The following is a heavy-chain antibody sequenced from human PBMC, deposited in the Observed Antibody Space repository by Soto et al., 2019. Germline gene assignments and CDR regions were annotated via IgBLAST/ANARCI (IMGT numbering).Heavy chain of an antibody. D-gene: IGHD1-1*01. CDR1: GFSISTSGVG. CDR2: TYWDDDK. J-gene: IGHJ5*02. V-gene: IGHV2-5*02. Sequence: QITLKESGPTLVKPTQTLTLTCAFSGFSISTSGVGVGWIRQPPGKALEWLVFTYWDDDKRYSPSLRSRLSITKDASTIQVVLTMTNVDPVDTATYFCAHSPPYSTNWNAGWFGPWGQGVLVTVSS. CDR3: AHSPPYSTNWNAGWFGP.